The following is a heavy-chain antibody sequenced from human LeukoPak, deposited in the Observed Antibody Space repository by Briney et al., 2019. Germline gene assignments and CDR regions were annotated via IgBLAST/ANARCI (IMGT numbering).Heavy chain of an antibody. J-gene: IGHJ4*02. V-gene: IGHV1-2*02. Sequence: ASVRVSCKASGYTFTGYYVHWLRQAPGQGLTWMGWINPNSGGTDYAQQYQGRVTLTRDTSISTAYMELSSLTSDDSAVYHCARAFFNSGFDYWGQGTLVTVSS. CDR1: GYTFTGYY. D-gene: IGHD3-3*02. CDR3: ARAFFNSGFDY. CDR2: INPNSGGT.